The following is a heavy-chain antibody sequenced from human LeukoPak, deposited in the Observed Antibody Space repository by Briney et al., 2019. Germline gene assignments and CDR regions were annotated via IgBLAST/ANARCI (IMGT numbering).Heavy chain of an antibody. CDR2: MSGSGDAT. V-gene: IGHV3-23*01. CDR1: GFIFSDHY. Sequence: GGSLRLSCAASGFIFSDHYMDWVRQAPGKGLEWVSAMSGSGDATYYADSVKGRFTISRDNSKSTLYLQMNDVETEDTAIYYCSKGRSNFGYLSGDYWGQGTLVTVSS. D-gene: IGHD1-20*01. CDR3: SKGRSNFGYLSGDY. J-gene: IGHJ4*02.